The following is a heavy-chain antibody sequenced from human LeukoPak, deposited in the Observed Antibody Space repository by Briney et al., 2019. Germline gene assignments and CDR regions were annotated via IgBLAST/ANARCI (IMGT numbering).Heavy chain of an antibody. CDR1: GGTFSTYV. D-gene: IGHD3-16*01. CDR2: IIPVFGTT. CDR3: ARCLGECQLVSWFDP. J-gene: IGHJ5*02. V-gene: IGHV1-69*05. Sequence: SVKVSCKASGGTFSTYVITWVRQASGQGLEWMGGIIPVFGTTNYAQKFHGRVTITTDESMSTAYMELSSLRSEDTAVYYCARCLGECQLVSWFDPWGQGTLVTVSS.